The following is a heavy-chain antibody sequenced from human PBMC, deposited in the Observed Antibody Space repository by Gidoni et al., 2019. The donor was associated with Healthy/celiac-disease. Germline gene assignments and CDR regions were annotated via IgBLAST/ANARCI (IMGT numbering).Heavy chain of an antibody. CDR2: ISWSSGSI. CDR3: AKGSSPYSSREAFDI. CDR1: GLTLDDYA. D-gene: IGHD6-13*01. Sequence: EVQLVESGGGLVQPGRSLRLSCAASGLTLDDYAMHWVRQAPGKRLEWVSGISWSSGSIGYADSVKGRFTISRDNAKNSLYLQMNSLRAEDTALYYCAKGSSPYSSREAFDIWGQGTMVTVSS. J-gene: IGHJ3*02. V-gene: IGHV3-9*01.